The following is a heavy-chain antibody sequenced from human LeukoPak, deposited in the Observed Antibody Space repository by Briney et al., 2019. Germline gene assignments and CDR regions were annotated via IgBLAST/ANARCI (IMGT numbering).Heavy chain of an antibody. CDR1: GYSFTSYW. CDR2: IYPGDSDT. J-gene: IGHJ4*02. D-gene: IGHD3-10*01. Sequence: GESLKISCKGSGYSFTSYWIGWVRQMPGKGLEWMGIIYPGDSDTRYSPSFQGQVTISADKSISTAYLQWSSPKASDTAMYYCARQRWLREFSSLPRGYFDYWGQGTLVTVSS. V-gene: IGHV5-51*01. CDR3: ARQRWLREFSSLPRGYFDY.